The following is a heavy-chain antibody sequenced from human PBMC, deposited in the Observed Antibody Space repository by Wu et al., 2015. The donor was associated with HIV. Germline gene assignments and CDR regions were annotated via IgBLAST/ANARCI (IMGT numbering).Heavy chain of an antibody. Sequence: QVQLVQSGAEVKKPGSSVKVSCKASGGTFSNYGISWVRQAPGHGLEWMAWINPSGGATIYAEAFEGRVTVTTDTSMKTVYMELESLTSGDTAMYFCARDVTPITTEFDYWGQGTLITVSS. CDR3: ARDVTPITTEFDY. J-gene: IGHJ4*02. CDR2: INPSGGAT. V-gene: IGHV1-2*02. D-gene: IGHD4-17*01. CDR1: GGTFSNYG.